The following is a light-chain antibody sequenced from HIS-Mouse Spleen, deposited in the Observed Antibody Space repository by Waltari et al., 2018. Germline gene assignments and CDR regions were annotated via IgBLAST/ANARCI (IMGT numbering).Light chain of an antibody. V-gene: IGKV3-15*01. Sequence: EIVMTQSPATLSVSPGDRATLPCSASQSVSSNLAWYQQKPGQAPRLLIYCASTRATGIPARFSGSGSGTEFTLTISSMQSEDFAVYYCQQYNNWPSYTFGQGTKLEIK. CDR1: QSVSSN. CDR2: CAS. CDR3: QQYNNWPSYT. J-gene: IGKJ2*01.